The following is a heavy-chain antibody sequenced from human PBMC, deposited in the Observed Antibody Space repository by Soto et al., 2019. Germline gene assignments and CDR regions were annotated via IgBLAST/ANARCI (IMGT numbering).Heavy chain of an antibody. CDR2: ISGSGGST. Sequence: VGSLRLSCAASGFTFSIFAMSWVRQSPGKGLEWVSTISGSGGSTYYADAVKGRFSISRDNSMGTLYLQMRSLRVEDTAIYYCAKEVSLGSTVDLGYWGQGTLVTVSS. J-gene: IGHJ4*02. D-gene: IGHD7-27*01. CDR1: GFTFSIFA. V-gene: IGHV3-23*01. CDR3: AKEVSLGSTVDLGY.